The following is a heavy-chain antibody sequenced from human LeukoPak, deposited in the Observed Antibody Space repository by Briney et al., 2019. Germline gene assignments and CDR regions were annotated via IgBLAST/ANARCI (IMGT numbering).Heavy chain of an antibody. CDR2: IDPSDSYT. D-gene: IGHD2-2*01. CDR3: ARRCSSSSCPFEY. Sequence: GESLRISCKGSGYSFTSYWISWVRQMPGKGLEWMGRIDPSDSYTNYSPSFQGHVTISADKSISTAYLKWSSLKASDTAMYYCARRCSSSSCPFEYWGQGTLVTVSS. J-gene: IGHJ4*02. V-gene: IGHV5-10-1*01. CDR1: GYSFTSYW.